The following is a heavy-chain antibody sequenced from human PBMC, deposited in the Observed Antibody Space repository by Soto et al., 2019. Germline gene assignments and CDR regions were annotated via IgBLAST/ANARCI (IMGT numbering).Heavy chain of an antibody. CDR2: IIPIFGTA. Sequence: QVQLVQSGAEVRKPGSSVRVSCKASGGSFNRHTISWVRQAPGQGLEWMGGIIPIFGTANHAQKFKGRVTIIADESTSTVYMELSSLRSDDTAIYYCARGWGYDSTAYYYAYWGQGTLVIVS. J-gene: IGHJ4*02. CDR3: ARGWGYDSTAYYYAY. CDR1: GGSFNRHT. V-gene: IGHV1-69*01. D-gene: IGHD3-22*01.